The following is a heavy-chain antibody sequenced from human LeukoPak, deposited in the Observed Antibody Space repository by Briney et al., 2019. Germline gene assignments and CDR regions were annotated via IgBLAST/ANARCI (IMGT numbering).Heavy chain of an antibody. CDR3: ARVQSFRWELPIDY. V-gene: IGHV3-20*04. CDR1: GFTFDDYG. J-gene: IGHJ4*02. Sequence: GSLRLSCAASGFTFDDYGMSWVRQAPGKGLECVSGINWNGGSTGYADSVKGRFTISRDNAKNSLYLQMNSLRAEDTALYYCARVQSFRWELPIDYWGQGTLVTVSS. CDR2: INWNGGST. D-gene: IGHD1-26*01.